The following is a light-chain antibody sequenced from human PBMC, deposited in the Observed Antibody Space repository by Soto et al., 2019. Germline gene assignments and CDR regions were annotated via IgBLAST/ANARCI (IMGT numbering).Light chain of an antibody. CDR3: HTDTTWPRGR. J-gene: IGKJ1*01. V-gene: IGKV3-15*01. CDR1: QSGSSN. CDR2: GES. Sequence: EIVVTQSAAALSVTTEERSTLSSRASQSGSSNLAWYQQKPGQAHRLLIYGESTRANGIPARFSGSGSGTEFNLTISCLQSEDVEVYYCHTDTTWPRGRFAQGTKADVK.